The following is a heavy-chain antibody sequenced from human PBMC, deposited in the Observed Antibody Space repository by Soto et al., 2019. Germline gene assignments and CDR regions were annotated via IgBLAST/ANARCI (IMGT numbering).Heavy chain of an antibody. CDR3: ARDLGIVGATYFDY. J-gene: IGHJ4*02. V-gene: IGHV3-33*01. CDR2: IWYDGSNK. D-gene: IGHD1-26*01. Sequence: QVQLVESGGGVVQPGRSLRLSCAAYGFTCSSYGMHWVRQAPGKWLEWVAVIWYDGSNKYYADSLKGRFTISRDNSKNTLYLQMNSLRAEDTAVYYCARDLGIVGATYFDYLGQGTLVTVSS. CDR1: GFTCSSYG.